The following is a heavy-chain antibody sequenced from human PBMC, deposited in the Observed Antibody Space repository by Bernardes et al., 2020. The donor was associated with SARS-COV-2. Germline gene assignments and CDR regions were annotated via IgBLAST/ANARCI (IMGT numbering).Heavy chain of an antibody. Sequence: GGSLRLSCAASGFTFSSYEMNWVRQAPGKGLEWVSYISSSGSTIYYADSVKGRFTISRDNAKNSLYLQMNSLRAEDTAVYYCARGGLDYYYYMDVWGKGTTVTVSS. CDR2: ISSSGSTI. CDR1: GFTFSSYE. CDR3: ARGGLDYYYYMDV. J-gene: IGHJ6*03. V-gene: IGHV3-48*03.